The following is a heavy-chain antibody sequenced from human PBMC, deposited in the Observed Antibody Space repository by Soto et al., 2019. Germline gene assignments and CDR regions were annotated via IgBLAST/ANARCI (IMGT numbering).Heavy chain of an antibody. Sequence: QVQLVQSGAEVREPGASVKVSCKASGYSFTSLDINWVRQTAGQGLEWMGWMEPSTGRTGYAQKFQGRVTMTRDTSINPAYMELTTLTSDDTAFYYCARGVSAGVDYWGQGPLVIVSS. J-gene: IGHJ4*02. D-gene: IGHD1-26*01. CDR2: MEPSTGRT. CDR1: GYSFTSLD. CDR3: ARGVSAGVDY. V-gene: IGHV1-8*01.